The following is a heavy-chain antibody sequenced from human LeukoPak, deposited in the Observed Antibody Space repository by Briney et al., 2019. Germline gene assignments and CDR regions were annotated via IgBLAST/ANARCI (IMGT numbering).Heavy chain of an antibody. V-gene: IGHV4-34*01. CDR1: GGSFSRYY. Sequence: SETLSLTCAVYGGSFSRYYWSWIRQSPGKGLEWIAEIDHRGDTNYNPSVKSRVTISVDTSKNQFSLKVRSLSVADTAVYYCARGATISETGYFDFWGQGTPVTVSS. D-gene: IGHD5-24*01. J-gene: IGHJ4*03. CDR2: IDHRGDT. CDR3: ARGATISETGYFDF.